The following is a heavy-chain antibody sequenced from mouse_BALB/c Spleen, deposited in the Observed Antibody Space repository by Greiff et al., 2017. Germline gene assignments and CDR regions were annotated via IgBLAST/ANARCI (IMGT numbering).Heavy chain of an antibody. Sequence: EVQVVESGGGLVKPGGSLKLSCAASGFTFSDYYMYWVRQTPEKRLEWVATISDGGSYTYYPDSVKGRFTISRDNAKNNLYLQMSSLKSEDTAMYYCARDTTATGWYFDVWGAGTTVTVSS. D-gene: IGHD1-2*01. V-gene: IGHV5-4*02. J-gene: IGHJ1*01. CDR1: GFTFSDYY. CDR2: ISDGGSYT. CDR3: ARDTTATGWYFDV.